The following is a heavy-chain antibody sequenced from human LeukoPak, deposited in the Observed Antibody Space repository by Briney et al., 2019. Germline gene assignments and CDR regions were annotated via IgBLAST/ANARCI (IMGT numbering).Heavy chain of an antibody. J-gene: IGHJ4*02. V-gene: IGHV4-31*03. CDR2: IYYSGST. CDR3: ARARLTRYFDY. CDR1: GGSISSGGYY. Sequence: SETLSFTCTVSGGSISSGGYYWSWIRQHPGKGLEWIGYIYYSGSTYYNPSLKSRVTISVDTSKNQFSLKLSSVTAADTAVYYCARARLTRYFDYWGQGTLVTVSS. D-gene: IGHD1-14*01.